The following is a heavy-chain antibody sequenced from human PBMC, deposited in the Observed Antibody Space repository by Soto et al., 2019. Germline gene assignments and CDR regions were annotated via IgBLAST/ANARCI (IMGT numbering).Heavy chain of an antibody. CDR1: GDTFSSYT. J-gene: IGHJ6*02. Sequence: QVQLVQSGAELKKPGSSVKVSCRSGGDTFSSYTVSWVRQAPGQGLEWMGRVIPVLGVTNYARKFQGRVSNTAEKSTSPAYLELRSLTSEDSGVYYCARRRYCGADCYSQYYYGMDIWGQGTTVTVSS. V-gene: IGHV1-69*02. CDR2: VIPVLGVT. D-gene: IGHD2-21*02. CDR3: ARRRYCGADCYSQYYYGMDI.